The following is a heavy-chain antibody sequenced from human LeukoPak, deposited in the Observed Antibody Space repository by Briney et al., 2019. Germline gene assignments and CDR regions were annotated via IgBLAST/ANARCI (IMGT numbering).Heavy chain of an antibody. J-gene: IGHJ4*02. CDR1: GFTFSTYC. Sequence: GGSLRLSCAASGFTFSTYCMHWVRQAPGKGPMWVSRICPDGTVTNYADSVKARFIISRDNARNTVYLQMNSLRVEDTAVYYCVRDFRSADYWGQGTLVTVSS. CDR3: VRDFRSADY. V-gene: IGHV3-74*01. CDR2: ICPDGTVT.